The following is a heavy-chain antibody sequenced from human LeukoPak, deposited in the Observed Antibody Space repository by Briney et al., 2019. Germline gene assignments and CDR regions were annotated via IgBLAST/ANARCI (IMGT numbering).Heavy chain of an antibody. D-gene: IGHD2/OR15-2a*01. Sequence: PSQTLSLTCTVSGGSISSGGYYWSWVRQHPEKGLEWIGYIYYSGTAYYNPSLKSRVTISLDTSKNQFSLKLSSVTAADTAVYYCAGHHPRNTVDFWGQGTLVTVSS. CDR2: IYYSGTA. V-gene: IGHV4-31*03. CDR3: AGHHPRNTVDF. J-gene: IGHJ4*02. CDR1: GGSISSGGYY.